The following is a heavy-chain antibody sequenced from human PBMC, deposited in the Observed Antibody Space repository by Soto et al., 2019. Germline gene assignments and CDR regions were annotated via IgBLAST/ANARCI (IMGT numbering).Heavy chain of an antibody. D-gene: IGHD3-22*01. Sequence: EVQLVESGGGLIQPGGSLRLSCAASGFTVSSNYMSWVRQAPGKGLEWVSVIYSGGSTYYADSVKGRFTISRDNSKNTLTLQKYSPRAEDTAVCYCARDRIDSGSPEYFPHWGQGTPVTVSS. V-gene: IGHV3-53*01. CDR2: IYSGGST. CDR1: GFTVSSNY. CDR3: ARDRIDSGSPEYFPH. J-gene: IGHJ1*01.